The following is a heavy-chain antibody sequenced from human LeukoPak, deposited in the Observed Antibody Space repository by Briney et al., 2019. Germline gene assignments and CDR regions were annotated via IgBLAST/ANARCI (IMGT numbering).Heavy chain of an antibody. CDR2: ISAYNGNT. Sequence: GASVKVSCKASGYTFTSYGISWVRHAPGQGVEWMGWISAYNGNTNYAQKLQGRVTKTTDTSTSTAYMELRSLRSDDTAVYYCARDYYDTLTGEIFDYWGQGTLVTVSS. D-gene: IGHD3-9*01. V-gene: IGHV1-18*01. CDR3: ARDYYDTLTGEIFDY. J-gene: IGHJ4*02. CDR1: GYTFTSYG.